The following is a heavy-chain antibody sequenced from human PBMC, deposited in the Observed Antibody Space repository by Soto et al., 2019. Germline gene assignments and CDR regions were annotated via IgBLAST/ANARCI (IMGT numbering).Heavy chain of an antibody. Sequence: QVQLVQSGAEVKKPGASVKVSCKASGYIFTTKDINWVRQATGQGLEWMGWMNPNTGNTGYAQKFQGRVTMTRDTSISTAYMELSSLRSEDTAVYYCVRTAAGDHWGQGTLVTVSS. CDR1: GYIFTTKD. D-gene: IGHD6-25*01. V-gene: IGHV1-8*01. J-gene: IGHJ4*02. CDR3: VRTAAGDH. CDR2: MNPNTGNT.